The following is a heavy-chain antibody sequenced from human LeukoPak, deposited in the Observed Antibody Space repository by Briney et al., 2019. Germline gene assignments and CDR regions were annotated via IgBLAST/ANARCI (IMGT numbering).Heavy chain of an antibody. V-gene: IGHV4-59*01. CDR3: ARSTIRGNYYYAMDV. CDR2: IYYSGST. D-gene: IGHD3-10*01. CDR1: GGSISSYY. J-gene: IGHJ6*02. Sequence: SETLSLTCTVPGGSISSYYWSWIRQPPGKGLEWIGYIYYSGSTNYNPSLKSRVTISVDTSKNQFSLKLSSVTAADTAVYYCARSTIRGNYYYAMDVWGQGTTVTVSS.